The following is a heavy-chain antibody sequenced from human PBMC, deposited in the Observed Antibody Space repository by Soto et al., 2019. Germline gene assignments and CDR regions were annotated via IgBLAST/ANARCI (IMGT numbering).Heavy chain of an antibody. CDR2: ISYDGSNK. V-gene: IGHV3-30*18. CDR1: GFTFSSYG. CDR3: AKIDMVVGPTGDDAFEI. J-gene: IGHJ3*02. D-gene: IGHD2-15*01. Sequence: GGSLRLSCAASGFTFSSYGMHWVRQAPGKGLEWVAVISYDGSNKYYADSVKGRFTISRDNSKNTLYLQMNSLRAEDTAVYYCAKIDMVVGPTGDDAFEIWGQGTMVTVS.